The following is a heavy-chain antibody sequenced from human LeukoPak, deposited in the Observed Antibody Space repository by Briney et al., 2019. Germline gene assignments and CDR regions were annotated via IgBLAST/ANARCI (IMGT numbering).Heavy chain of an antibody. CDR3: ANDLGWIQLNLG. Sequence: GGSLRLSCAASGFTFSDYYMSWIRQAPGKGLEWVSYISSSGSTIYYADSVKGRFTISRDNSRNTVYLQMNSLRAEDTAVYYCANDLGWIQLNLGRGQGTLVTVSS. CDR1: GFTFSDYY. D-gene: IGHD5-18*01. CDR2: ISSSGSTI. V-gene: IGHV3-11*01. J-gene: IGHJ4*02.